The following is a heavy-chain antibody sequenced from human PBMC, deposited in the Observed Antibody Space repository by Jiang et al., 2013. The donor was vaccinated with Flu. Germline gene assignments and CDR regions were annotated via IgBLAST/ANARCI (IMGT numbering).Heavy chain of an antibody. CDR2: IYYSGST. D-gene: IGHD5-18*01. V-gene: IGHV4-59*08. Sequence: ETLSLTCTVSGGSISSYYWSWIRQPPGKGLEWIGYIYYSGSTNYNPSLKSRVTISVDTSKNQFSLKLSSVTAADTAVYYCARQDVGAVDTAMFDYWGQGTLVTVSS. J-gene: IGHJ4*02. CDR3: ARQDVGAVDTAMFDY. CDR1: GGSISSYY.